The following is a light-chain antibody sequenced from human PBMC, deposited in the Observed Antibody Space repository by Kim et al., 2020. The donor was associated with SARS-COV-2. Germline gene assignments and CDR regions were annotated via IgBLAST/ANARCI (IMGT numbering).Light chain of an antibody. J-gene: IGLJ2*01. Sequence: APGKTASISCGGNNIGSKSVPWYQQKPGQAPVLVISYDSDRPSGIPDRFSGSNSGNTATLTVSRVEAGDEADYYCQVWDSGSDQGVFGGGTQLTVL. V-gene: IGLV3-21*04. CDR3: QVWDSGSDQGV. CDR2: YDS. CDR1: NIGSKS.